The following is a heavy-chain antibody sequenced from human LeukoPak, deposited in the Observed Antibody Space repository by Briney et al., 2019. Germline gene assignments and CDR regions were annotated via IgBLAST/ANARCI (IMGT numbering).Heavy chain of an antibody. J-gene: IGHJ4*02. CDR3: AKDSETTPYYYDSSGYSDY. V-gene: IGHV3-11*04. Sequence: GGSLRLSCAASGFTLTDNYMSWIRQAPGKGLEWVAYINNVGNIIYYADSVKGRFTISRDNAKQSLYLQMNSLRAEDTAVYYCAKDSETTPYYYDSSGYSDYWGQGTLVTVSS. CDR2: INNVGNII. CDR1: GFTLTDNY. D-gene: IGHD3-22*01.